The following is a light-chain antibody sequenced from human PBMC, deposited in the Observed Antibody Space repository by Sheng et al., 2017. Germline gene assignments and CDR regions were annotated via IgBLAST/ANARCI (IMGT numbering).Light chain of an antibody. V-gene: IGKV3-11*01. J-gene: IGKJ4*01. CDR1: QSVSIY. CDR3: QKYNSAPLT. Sequence: EIVLTQSPATLSLSPGERATLSCRASQSVSIYLAWYQQKPGQAPRLLIYDASNRATGIPARFSGSGSGTDFALTISSLEPEDVATYYCQKYNSAPLTFGGGTKVEIK. CDR2: DAS.